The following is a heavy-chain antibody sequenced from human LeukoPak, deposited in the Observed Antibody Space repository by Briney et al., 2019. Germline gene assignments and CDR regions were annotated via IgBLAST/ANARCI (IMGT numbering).Heavy chain of an antibody. CDR3: ARDRYQRAFDL. V-gene: IGHV3-21*01. J-gene: IGHJ3*01. CDR2: ISTSSSYI. CDR1: GFTFSSES. D-gene: IGHD2-2*01. Sequence: PGGSLRLSCAASGFTFSSESMNWVRQAPGKGLEWVSYISTSSSYIYYADSVKGRFTISRDNPKNSLFLQMNGLRAEDRAVYYCARDRYQRAFDLWGQGTMVTVSS.